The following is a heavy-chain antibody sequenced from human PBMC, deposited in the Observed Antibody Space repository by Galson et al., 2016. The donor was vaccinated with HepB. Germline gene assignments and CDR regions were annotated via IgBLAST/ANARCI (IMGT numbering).Heavy chain of an antibody. CDR1: GGSVSSNSYY. CDR3: ARGPTAVATTGPFDY. Sequence: TLSLTCIVSGGSVSSNSYYWSWIRQSPGKGLEWIGFIYYNGIISYNPSLKSRVTISVDTSKNQFSLKLSSVTAADTAVYYCARGPTAVATTGPFDYWGQGSLVTVPS. CDR2: IYYNGII. D-gene: IGHD5-18*01. J-gene: IGHJ4*02. V-gene: IGHV4-61*01.